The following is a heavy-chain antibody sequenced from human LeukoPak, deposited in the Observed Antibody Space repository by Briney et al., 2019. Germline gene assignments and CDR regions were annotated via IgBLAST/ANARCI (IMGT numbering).Heavy chain of an antibody. CDR1: GFTFSSYS. Sequence: GGSLRLSCAASGFTFSSYSMNWVRQAPGKGLEWVSYISSTGNYIYQADSVKGRFTISRDNAKKSLCLQMTSLRAEDTAVYYCAKGSSGWANDYWGQGTLVTVSS. J-gene: IGHJ4*02. CDR3: AKGSSGWANDY. V-gene: IGHV3-21*01. CDR2: ISSTGNYI. D-gene: IGHD6-19*01.